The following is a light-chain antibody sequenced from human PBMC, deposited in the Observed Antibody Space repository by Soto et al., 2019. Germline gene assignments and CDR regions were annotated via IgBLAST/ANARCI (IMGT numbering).Light chain of an antibody. CDR1: QSVNNNY. CDR3: HQYGSSPPYT. CDR2: GSS. Sequence: EVVLTQSPGTLSLSPGERATLSCRASQSVNNNYLAWYQQRPDQAPRLLLYGSSDRATGIPDRFSGSGSGTDFTLTISRLEPEDFAVYYCHQYGSSPPYTFGQGTKLEI. V-gene: IGKV3-20*01. J-gene: IGKJ2*01.